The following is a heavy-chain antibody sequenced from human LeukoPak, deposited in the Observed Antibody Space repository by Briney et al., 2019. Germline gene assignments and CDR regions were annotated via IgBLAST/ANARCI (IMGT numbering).Heavy chain of an antibody. Sequence: GGSLRLSCAVSGFTFSSYSMTWVRQAPGKGLEWVSYISGNSNVKNYADSVKGRFTISRDNAKNSLYLRMNSLRAEDTAVYYCARDLPVTREFDYWGQGTLVTVSS. D-gene: IGHD4-17*01. V-gene: IGHV3-48*01. CDR1: GFTFSSYS. J-gene: IGHJ4*02. CDR3: ARDLPVTREFDY. CDR2: ISGNSNVK.